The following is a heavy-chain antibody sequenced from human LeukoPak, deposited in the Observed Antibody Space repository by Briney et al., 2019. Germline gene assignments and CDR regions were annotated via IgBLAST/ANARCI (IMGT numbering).Heavy chain of an antibody. CDR2: IYSGGST. Sequence: PGGSLRLSCAASGFTVGSNYMSWVRQAPGKGLEWVSVIYSGGSTYYADSVKGRFTISRDNAKNSLYLQMNSLRAEDTAVYYCARAGNYYDTVDAFDIWGQGTMVTVSS. V-gene: IGHV3-53*01. J-gene: IGHJ3*02. CDR3: ARAGNYYDTVDAFDI. CDR1: GFTVGSNY. D-gene: IGHD3-22*01.